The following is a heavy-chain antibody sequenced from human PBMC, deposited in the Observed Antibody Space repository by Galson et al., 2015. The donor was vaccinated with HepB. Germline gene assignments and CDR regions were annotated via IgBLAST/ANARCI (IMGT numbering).Heavy chain of an antibody. CDR3: AREVIAAAGTLYYDYYGMDV. D-gene: IGHD6-13*01. CDR1: GFTFSSYW. J-gene: IGHJ6*02. V-gene: IGHV3-74*01. Sequence: SLRLSCAASGFTFSSYWMHWVRQAPEKGLVWVSRINSDGSSTSYADSVKGRFTISRDNAKNTLYLQMNSLRAEDTAVYYCAREVIAAAGTLYYDYYGMDVSGQATTVTVSS. CDR2: INSDGSST.